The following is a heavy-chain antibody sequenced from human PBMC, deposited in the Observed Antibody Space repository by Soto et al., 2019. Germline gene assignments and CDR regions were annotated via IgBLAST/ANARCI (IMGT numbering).Heavy chain of an antibody. V-gene: IGHV3-30*03. CDR3: GAGQYFSDY. D-gene: IGHD6-13*01. CDR1: GFTFSSYG. J-gene: IGHJ4*02. Sequence: QVQLVESGGGVVQPGRSLRLSCAASGFTFSSYGMHWVRQAPGKGLEWVALISYEGSDKYYADSVKGRFTISRDNSKNTPYLQMNSLRVEDTAVYYCGAGQYFSDYWGQGTLVTVSS. CDR2: ISYEGSDK.